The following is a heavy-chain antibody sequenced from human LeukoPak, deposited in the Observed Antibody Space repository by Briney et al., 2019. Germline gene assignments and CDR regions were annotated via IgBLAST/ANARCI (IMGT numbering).Heavy chain of an antibody. J-gene: IGHJ4*02. V-gene: IGHV2-5*02. D-gene: IGHD3-9*01. CDR1: GFSLTTSGVG. CDR3: AHIQKYYDFLTGYMYYFDF. CDR2: IYWDDDK. Sequence: SGPTPVKPTQTLTLTCTFSGFSLTTSGVGVGWIRQPPGKALEWLALIYWDDDKRYSPSLKSRLTVTKDTSDTRVVLTMTDMDPVDTATYYCAHIQKYYDFLTGYMYYFDFWGQGTLVTVSS.